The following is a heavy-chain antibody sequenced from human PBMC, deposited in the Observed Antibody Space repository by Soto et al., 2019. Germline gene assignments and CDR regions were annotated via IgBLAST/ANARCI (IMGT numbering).Heavy chain of an antibody. Sequence: QVQLQESGPGLVKPSETLSLTCNVSGVSVSSGSFYWAWIRQPPGKGLEWIGFGSYSGTTNYKPSRKSRVTRSVDTSRSQIALKVSSLTAADTAVYYCARGATVTQYDYWGQGTLVTVSS. J-gene: IGHJ4*02. D-gene: IGHD4-17*01. CDR3: ARGATVTQYDY. CDR2: GSYSGTT. V-gene: IGHV4-61*01. CDR1: GVSVSSGSFY.